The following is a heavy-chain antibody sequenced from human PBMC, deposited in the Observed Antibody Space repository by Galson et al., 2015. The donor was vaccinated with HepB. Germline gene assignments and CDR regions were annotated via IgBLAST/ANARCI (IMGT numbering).Heavy chain of an antibody. CDR2: ISSGSTYI. V-gene: IGHV3-21*06. D-gene: IGHD6-19*01. CDR3: AAIAVAGHGVFDY. J-gene: IGHJ4*02. Sequence: SLRLSCAASGFTFTNSTMNWVRQAPGKGLEWVSSISSGSTYIYYPDSVKGRLTISRDNAKNSLSLQVDRLRAEDTAVYYCAAIAVAGHGVFDYWGQGTLVTVSS. CDR1: GFTFTNST.